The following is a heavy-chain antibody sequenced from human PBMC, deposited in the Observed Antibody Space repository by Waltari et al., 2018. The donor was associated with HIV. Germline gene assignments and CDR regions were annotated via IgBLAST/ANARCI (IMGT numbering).Heavy chain of an antibody. Sequence: QVQLEESGGGVVQSGRSLRLTCVASGFNFSTFGMHWVRQAPGKGLEWWSVISYDGHNNQYAYSVKGRFTISRDNSNSTLFLQRSSLRPDDTAVYFCAKDLVTRAFFYFYGMHVWGQGTTVTVSS. CDR2: ISYDGHNN. J-gene: IGHJ6*02. CDR3: AKDLVTRAFFYFYGMHV. V-gene: IGHV3-30*18. CDR1: GFNFSTFG. D-gene: IGHD3-10*01.